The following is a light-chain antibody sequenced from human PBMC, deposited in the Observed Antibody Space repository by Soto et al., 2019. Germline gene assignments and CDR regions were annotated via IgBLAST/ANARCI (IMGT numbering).Light chain of an antibody. CDR1: SSDVGGYNY. V-gene: IGLV2-14*01. CDR2: DVS. CDR3: SSYTSSSPLVV. J-gene: IGLJ2*01. Sequence: QSALTQPASVSGSPGQSITISCTGTSSDVGGYNYVSWYQQHPGKAPKLMIYDVSNRPSGVSNRFCGSKSGNTASLTISGLQTEEEADYYCSSYTSSSPLVVFGGGTKLTVL.